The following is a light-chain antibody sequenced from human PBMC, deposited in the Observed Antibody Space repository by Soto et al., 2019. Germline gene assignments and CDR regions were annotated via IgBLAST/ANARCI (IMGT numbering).Light chain of an antibody. CDR1: QSVSSNY. Sequence: ESVLTQSPGTLSLSPGERANLSCRSSQSVSSNYLAWYQQKPGQAPRLLIYGASTRATGIPDRFSGSGSGTDFNLTISRLEPDDSAVYYCQQYGSSRTWTFGQGTKVEIK. J-gene: IGKJ1*01. CDR3: QQYGSSRTWT. CDR2: GAS. V-gene: IGKV3-20*01.